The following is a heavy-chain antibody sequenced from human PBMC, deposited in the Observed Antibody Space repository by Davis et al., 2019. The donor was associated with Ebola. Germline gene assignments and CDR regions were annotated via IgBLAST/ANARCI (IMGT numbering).Heavy chain of an antibody. J-gene: IGHJ6*02. CDR2: IFYTGTT. CDR3: ARAPFYYYGMDV. V-gene: IGHV4-59*12. CDR1: GGSINNYF. Sequence: SETLSLTCTVSGGSINNYFWSWIRQPPGKGLEWIGYIFYTGTTSYNPSLKSRVTMLVDTSKNQFSLRLTSVTAADTAVYHCARAPFYYYGMDVWGQGTTVTVSS.